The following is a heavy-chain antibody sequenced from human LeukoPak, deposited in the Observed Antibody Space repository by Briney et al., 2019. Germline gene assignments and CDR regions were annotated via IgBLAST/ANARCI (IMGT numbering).Heavy chain of an antibody. CDR2: IKQDGSVK. D-gene: IGHD3-9*01. V-gene: IGHV3-7*01. Sequence: GGSLRLSCAASGFIFRSYWLSWVRQAPGRGLEGVANIKQDGSVKYYVDSVKRRFTISRDNAKNSVTLQLNSLRVEDTAVYYCARGHYDVLAASYKWTPDYWGQGTLVTLSS. CDR1: GFIFRSYW. CDR3: ARGHYDVLAASYKWTPDY. J-gene: IGHJ4*02.